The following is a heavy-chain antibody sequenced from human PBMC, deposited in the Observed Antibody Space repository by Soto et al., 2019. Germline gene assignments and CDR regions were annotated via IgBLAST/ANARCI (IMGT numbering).Heavy chain of an antibody. J-gene: IGHJ4*02. D-gene: IGHD5-18*01. V-gene: IGHV3-48*01. CDR1: GFTFSSYS. CDR3: ARDYSSYGPFDY. CDR2: ISSSSTI. Sequence: GGFLRLSCAASGFTFSSYSMNWVRQAPGKGLEWVSYISSSSTIYYADSVKGRFTISRDNAKNSLYLQMNSLRAEDTAVYYCARDYSSYGPFDYWGQGTLVTVSS.